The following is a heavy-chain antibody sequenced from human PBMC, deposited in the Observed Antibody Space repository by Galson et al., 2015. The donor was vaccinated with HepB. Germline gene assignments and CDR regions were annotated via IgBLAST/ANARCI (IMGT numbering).Heavy chain of an antibody. CDR2: VIPIFGTA. Sequence: SVKVSCKASGGTFSSYAISWVRQAPGQGLEWMGGVIPIFGTANYAQKFQGRVTITADESTSTAYMELSSLRSEDTAVYYCARASIAARPSSHVSDDYWGQGTLVTVSS. CDR3: ARASIAARPSSHVSDDY. V-gene: IGHV1-69*13. CDR1: GGTFSSYA. J-gene: IGHJ4*02. D-gene: IGHD6-6*01.